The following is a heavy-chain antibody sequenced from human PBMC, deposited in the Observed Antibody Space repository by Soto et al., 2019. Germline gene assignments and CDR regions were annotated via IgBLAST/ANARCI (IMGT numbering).Heavy chain of an antibody. Sequence: KVSCKASGFTFTSSAVQWVRQARGQRLEWIGWIVVGSGNTNYAQKFQERVTITRDMSTSTAYMELSSLRSEDTAVYYCAAKGAIGGSYYDFDYWGQGTLVTVSS. D-gene: IGHD1-26*01. J-gene: IGHJ4*02. CDR1: GFTFTSSA. CDR2: IVVGSGNT. V-gene: IGHV1-58*01. CDR3: AAKGAIGGSYYDFDY.